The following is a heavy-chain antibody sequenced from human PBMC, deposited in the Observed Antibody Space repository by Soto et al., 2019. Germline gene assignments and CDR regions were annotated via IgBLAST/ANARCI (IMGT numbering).Heavy chain of an antibody. Sequence: QVQLVESGGGLVKPGGSLRLSCAASGFIFSGYHMSWIRQAPGKGLEWVSHIGTSDSYTNYADSVRGRFTISRDNAKTSLYLQMNSLRADDTAVYYCASGGSDFEYWGHGTLVTVSS. V-gene: IGHV3-11*06. J-gene: IGHJ4*01. CDR1: GFIFSGYH. CDR2: IGTSDSYT. D-gene: IGHD3-10*01. CDR3: ASGGSDFEY.